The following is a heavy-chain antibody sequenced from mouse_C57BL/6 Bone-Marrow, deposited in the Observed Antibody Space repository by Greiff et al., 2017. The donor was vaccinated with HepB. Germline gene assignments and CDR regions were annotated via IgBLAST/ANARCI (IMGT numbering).Heavy chain of an antibody. Sequence: QVQLQQSGAELVRPGASVTLSCKASGYTFTDYEMHWVKQTPVHGLEWIGAIDPETGGTAYNQKFKGKATLTADKSSSTAYMELCSLTSEDSAVYYCTRSRYGSRDYAMDYWGQGTSVTVSS. J-gene: IGHJ4*01. CDR2: IDPETGGT. V-gene: IGHV1-15*01. D-gene: IGHD1-1*01. CDR3: TRSRYGSRDYAMDY. CDR1: GYTFTDYE.